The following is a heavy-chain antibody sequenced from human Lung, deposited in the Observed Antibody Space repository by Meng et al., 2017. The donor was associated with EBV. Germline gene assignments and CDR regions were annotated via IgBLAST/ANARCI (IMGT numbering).Heavy chain of an antibody. CDR2: INEDGSVV. J-gene: IGHJ4*02. V-gene: IGHV3-74*01. CDR3: AKDCFGARDY. D-gene: IGHD1-26*01. Sequence: AQVKESGGGLVQPGGSLRLSCVGSGISAYWVHWVRQVPGKGLVWVSRINEDGSVVNYADSVKGRFTIFRDNAKNTVSLQMNSLRVEDTALYYCAKDCFGARDYWGQGTLVTVSS. CDR1: GISAYW.